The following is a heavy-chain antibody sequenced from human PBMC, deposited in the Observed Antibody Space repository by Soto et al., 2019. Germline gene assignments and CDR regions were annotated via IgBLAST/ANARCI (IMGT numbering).Heavy chain of an antibody. V-gene: IGHV1-69*01. D-gene: IGHD3-10*01. J-gene: IGHJ6*01. CDR3: ARRPFRPYGMGV. CDR1: A. Sequence: ARCSVQQAPGQGLEXMGGXIXAXGXTXYXXXXQGRVTITVDDATRTVYMEVRDLTSEHTAIYYCARRPFRPYGMGVCGQGTIVSVSS. CDR2: XIXAXGXT.